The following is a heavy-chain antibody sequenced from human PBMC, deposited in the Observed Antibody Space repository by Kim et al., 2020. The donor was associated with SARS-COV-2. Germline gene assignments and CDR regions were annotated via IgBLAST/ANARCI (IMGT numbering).Heavy chain of an antibody. CDR2: ISAYNGNT. D-gene: IGHD5-18*01. CDR3: ARVPGGGYSYGRFAY. Sequence: ASVKVSCKASGYTFTSYGISWVRQAPGQGLEWMGRISAYNGNTNYAQKLQGRVTMTTDTSTSTAYMELRSLRSDDTAVYYCARVPGGGYSYGRFAYWGQGTLVTVSS. V-gene: IGHV1-18*04. J-gene: IGHJ4*02. CDR1: GYTFTSYG.